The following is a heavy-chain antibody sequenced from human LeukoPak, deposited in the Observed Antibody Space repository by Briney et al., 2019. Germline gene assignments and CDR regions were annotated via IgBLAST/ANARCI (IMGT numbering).Heavy chain of an antibody. CDR2: IYHSGST. D-gene: IGHD3-10*01. V-gene: IGHV4-4*02. CDR3: AREKSAGPKYYYGSGDFDY. CDR1: GGSISSSNW. J-gene: IGHJ4*02. Sequence: KPSETLSLTCAVSGGSISSSNWWSWVRQPPGKGLEWIGEIYHSGSTNYNPSLKSRVTISVDKSKNQFSLKLSSVTAADTAVYYCAREKSAGPKYYYGSGDFDYWGQGTLVTVSS.